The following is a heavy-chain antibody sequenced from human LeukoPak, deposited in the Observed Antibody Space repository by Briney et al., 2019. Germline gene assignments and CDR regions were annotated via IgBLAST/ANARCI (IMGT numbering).Heavy chain of an antibody. Sequence: SETLSLTCTVSGGSISSYYWGWIRQPPGKGLEWIGYIYYSGSTNYNPSLKSRVTISVDTSKNQFSLKLSSVTAADTAVYYCARDFSGSRTDDAFDIWGQGTMVTVSS. CDR3: ARDFSGSRTDDAFDI. D-gene: IGHD1-26*01. CDR2: IYYSGST. J-gene: IGHJ3*02. CDR1: GGSISSYY. V-gene: IGHV4-59*01.